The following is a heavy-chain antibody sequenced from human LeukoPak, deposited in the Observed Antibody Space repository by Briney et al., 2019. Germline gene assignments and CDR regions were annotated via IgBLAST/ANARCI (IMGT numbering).Heavy chain of an antibody. CDR3: AIMHGYYDGSGYWVQ. V-gene: IGHV3-23*01. Sequence: GGSLRLSCAASGFSVSNYGMNWVRQAPGKGLQWVSFISPSGDRTSNADSVEGRFTISRDNPRNTLYLQMNSLRDEDTAVYYCAIMHGYYDGSGYWVQWGQGTLVTVSS. D-gene: IGHD3-22*01. J-gene: IGHJ4*02. CDR1: GFSVSNYG. CDR2: ISPSGDRT.